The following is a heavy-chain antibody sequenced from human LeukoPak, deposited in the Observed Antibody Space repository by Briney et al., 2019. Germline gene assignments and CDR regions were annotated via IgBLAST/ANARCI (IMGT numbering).Heavy chain of an antibody. Sequence: GGSLRLSCAASGFTFSSYGMHWVRQAPGKGLEWVAVISYDGSNKYYADSAKGRFTISRDNSKNTLYLQMNSLRAEDTAVYYCAKDRGSGWYTFGYWGQGTLVTVSS. CDR2: ISYDGSNK. CDR1: GFTFSSYG. V-gene: IGHV3-30*18. D-gene: IGHD6-19*01. CDR3: AKDRGSGWYTFGY. J-gene: IGHJ4*02.